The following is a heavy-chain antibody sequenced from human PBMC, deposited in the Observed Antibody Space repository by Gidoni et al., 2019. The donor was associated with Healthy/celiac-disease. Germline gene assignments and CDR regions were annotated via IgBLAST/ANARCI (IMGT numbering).Heavy chain of an antibody. CDR1: GGSISSSSYY. Sequence: QLQLQESGPGLVKPSETLSLTCTVSGGSISSSSYYWGWIRQPPGKGLEWIGSIYYSGSTYYNPSLKSRVTISVDTSKNQFSLKLSSVTAADTAVYYCAILRGSYFYYFDYWGQGTLVTVSS. J-gene: IGHJ4*02. CDR3: AILRGSYFYYFDY. D-gene: IGHD1-26*01. V-gene: IGHV4-39*01. CDR2: IYYSGST.